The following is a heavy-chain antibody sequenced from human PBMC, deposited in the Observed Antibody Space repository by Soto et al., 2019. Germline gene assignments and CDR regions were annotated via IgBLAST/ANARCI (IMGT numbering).Heavy chain of an antibody. CDR3: ARDKGWGFLEWSPSYGMDV. J-gene: IGHJ6*02. Sequence: GDSLKISCEGSGYSFTSYWSGWVRQMPGKGLEWMGIIYPGDSDTRYSPSFQGQVTISADKSISTAYLQWSSLRAEDTAVYYCARDKGWGFLEWSPSYGMDVWGQGTTVTVSS. CDR2: IYPGDSDT. CDR1: GYSFTSYW. D-gene: IGHD3-3*01. V-gene: IGHV5-51*01.